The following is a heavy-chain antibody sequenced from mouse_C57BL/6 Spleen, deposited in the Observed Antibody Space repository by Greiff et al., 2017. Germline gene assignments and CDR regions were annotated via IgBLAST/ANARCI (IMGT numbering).Heavy chain of an antibody. J-gene: IGHJ3*01. CDR1: GFNIKDYY. CDR2: IDPEDGDT. Sequence: EVKLVESGAELVRPGASVKLSCTASGFNIKDYYMHWVKQRPEQGLVWIGRIDPEDGDTEYAPKFQGKATMTADTSSNTAYLQLSSLTSEDTAVYYCTTDYYYGSSYWFAYWGQGTLVTVSA. V-gene: IGHV14-1*01. D-gene: IGHD1-1*01. CDR3: TTDYYYGSSYWFAY.